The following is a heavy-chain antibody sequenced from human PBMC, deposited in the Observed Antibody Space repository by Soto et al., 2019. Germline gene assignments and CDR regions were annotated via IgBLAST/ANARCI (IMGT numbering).Heavy chain of an antibody. V-gene: IGHV3-15*01. CDR2: IISKTDGGTT. D-gene: IGHD3-22*01. CDR1: GITFTNAW. Sequence: EVQLVESGGGLVKPGGSLRLSCAASGITFTNAWMTWVRQAPGKGPEWVGRIISKTDGGTTDYAAPVKGRFTISRDDSKNTVYLQMNSLKAEDTAVYYCTTDPNGNYDDSSDSYGHWGQGTLVTVSS. CDR3: TTDPNGNYDDSSDSYGH. J-gene: IGHJ4*02.